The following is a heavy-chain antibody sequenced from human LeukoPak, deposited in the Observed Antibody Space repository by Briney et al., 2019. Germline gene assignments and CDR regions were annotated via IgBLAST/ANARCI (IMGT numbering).Heavy chain of an antibody. CDR3: ARANSGSSGWFKIDY. V-gene: IGHV4-59*13. D-gene: IGHD6-19*01. CDR1: GGSISSYY. CDR2: IYYSGST. Sequence: SETLSLTCTVSGGSISSYYWSWIRQPPGKGLEWIGYIYYSGSTNYNPSLRSRVTISVDTSKNQFSLKLSSVTAADTAVYYCARANSGSSGWFKIDYWGQGTLVTVSS. J-gene: IGHJ4*02.